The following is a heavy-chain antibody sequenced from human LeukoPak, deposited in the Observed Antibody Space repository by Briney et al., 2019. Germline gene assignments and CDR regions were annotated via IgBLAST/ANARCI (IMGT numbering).Heavy chain of an antibody. CDR1: GFTFSSHS. V-gene: IGHV3-21*01. CDR3: ARAGTTVTANTYYYYLDV. CDR2: ISSSSRYI. D-gene: IGHD4-11*01. Sequence: GGSLRLSCAASGFTFSSHSMTWVRQAPGKGLECVSSISSSSRYIYYADSVEGRFTISRDDAKNSLYLQMSSLRAEDTAVYYCARAGTTVTANTYYYYLDVWGKGTTVTVSS. J-gene: IGHJ6*03.